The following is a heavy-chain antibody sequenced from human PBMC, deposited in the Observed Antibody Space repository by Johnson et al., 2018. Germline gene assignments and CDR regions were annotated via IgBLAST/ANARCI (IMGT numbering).Heavy chain of an antibody. CDR2: ITGDDNSS. CDR3: ARGKGHGFDI. CDR1: GFTFSSYW. V-gene: IGHV3-74*02. J-gene: IGHJ3*02. Sequence: VQLVQSGGGVVQPGGSLRLSCAVSGFTFSSYWMHWVRQAPGKGLMWVSRITGDDNSSSYSDSVKGRFTISRDNAKNTLFLQMDSLRAEDTAVYYCARGKGHGFDIWGQGTMVTVSS.